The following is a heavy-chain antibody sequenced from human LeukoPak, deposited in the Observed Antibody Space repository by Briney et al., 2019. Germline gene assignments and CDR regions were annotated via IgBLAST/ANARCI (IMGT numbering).Heavy chain of an antibody. J-gene: IGHJ3*02. V-gene: IGHV3-43*02. D-gene: IGHD6-13*01. CDR3: AKDTAYSSSWVDAFDI. CDR1: GFAFDDYA. CDR2: ISGDGGST. Sequence: PGGSLRLSCAASGFAFDDYAMHWVRRARGKGLEGVSLISGDGGSTYYADSVKGRFTISRDNSKNSLHLQMNSLRTEDTALYYCAKDTAYSSSWVDAFDIWGQGTMVAVSS.